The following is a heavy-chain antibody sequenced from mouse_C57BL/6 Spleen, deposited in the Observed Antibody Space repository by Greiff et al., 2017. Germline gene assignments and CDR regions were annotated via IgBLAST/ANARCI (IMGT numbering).Heavy chain of an antibody. CDR1: GFSLTSYG. CDR2: IWSGGST. J-gene: IGHJ4*01. CDR3: ARNWGDDYAMDY. Sequence: VKVVESGPGLVQPSQSLSITCTVSGFSLTSYGVHWVRQSPGKGLEWLGVIWSGGSTDYNAAFISRLSISKDNSKSQVFFKMNSLQADDTAIYYCARNWGDDYAMDYWGQGTSVTVSS. V-gene: IGHV2-2*01.